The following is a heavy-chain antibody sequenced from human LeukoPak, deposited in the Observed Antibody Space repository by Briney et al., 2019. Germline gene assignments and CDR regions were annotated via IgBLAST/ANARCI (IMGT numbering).Heavy chain of an antibody. Sequence: ASVKVSCKASGYTFTSYGISWVRQAPGQGLEWMGGIIPIFGTANYAQKFQGRVTITADESTSTAYMELSSLRSEDTAVYYCARDDPRRPYYYYYGMDVWGQGTTVTVSS. CDR3: ARDDPRRPYYYYYGMDV. V-gene: IGHV1-69*13. CDR1: GYTFTSYG. J-gene: IGHJ6*02. CDR2: IIPIFGTA.